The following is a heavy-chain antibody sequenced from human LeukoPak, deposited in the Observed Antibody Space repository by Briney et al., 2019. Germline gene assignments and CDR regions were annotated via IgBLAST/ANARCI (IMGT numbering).Heavy chain of an antibody. Sequence: PGGSLRLSCAASGFTFSSYAMSWVRQAPGEGLEWVSAISGSGGGTYYADSVKGRFTISRDNSKNTLYLQMNSLRAEDTAVYYCAKGIVGADYFDYWGQGTLVTVSS. D-gene: IGHD1-26*01. V-gene: IGHV3-23*01. CDR1: GFTFSSYA. CDR3: AKGIVGADYFDY. J-gene: IGHJ4*02. CDR2: ISGSGGGT.